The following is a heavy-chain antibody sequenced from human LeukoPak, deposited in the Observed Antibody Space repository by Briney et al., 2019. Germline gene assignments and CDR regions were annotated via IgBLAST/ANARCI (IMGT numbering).Heavy chain of an antibody. Sequence: TPGGSLRLSCVASGFTFSSYWMSWVRQAPGKGPEWVSGIGPSGDKTYYADSVKGRFTISRDNAKNSLYLQMNSLRAEDTAVYYCAELGITMIGGVWGKGTTVTISS. D-gene: IGHD3-10*02. CDR2: IGPSGDKT. CDR1: GFTFSSYW. V-gene: IGHV3-21*01. J-gene: IGHJ6*04. CDR3: AELGITMIGGV.